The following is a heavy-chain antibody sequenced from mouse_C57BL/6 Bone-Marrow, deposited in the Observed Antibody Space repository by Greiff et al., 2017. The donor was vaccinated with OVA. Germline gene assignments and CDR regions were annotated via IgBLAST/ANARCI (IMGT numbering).Heavy chain of an antibody. CDR2: ISYDGSN. D-gene: IGHD2-2*01. Sequence: ESGPGLVKPSQSLSLTCSVTGYSITSGYYWNWIRQFPGNKLEWMGYISYDGSNNYNPSLKNRISITRDTSKNQFFLKLNSVTTEDTATYYCARFYGSYFDYWGQGTTLTVSS. V-gene: IGHV3-6*01. CDR1: GYSITSGYY. J-gene: IGHJ2*01. CDR3: ARFYGSYFDY.